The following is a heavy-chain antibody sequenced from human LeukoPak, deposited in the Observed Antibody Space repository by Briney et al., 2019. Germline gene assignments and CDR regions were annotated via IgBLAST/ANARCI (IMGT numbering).Heavy chain of an antibody. V-gene: IGHV1-69*13. Sequence: SVKVSCKASGGTFSSYAISWVRQAPGQGLEWMGGIIPIFGTANYAQKFQGRVTITADESTSTAYMELSSLRSEDTAVYYCARGPDYGGNSEALRYWGQGTLDTVSS. D-gene: IGHD4-23*01. CDR3: ARGPDYGGNSEALRY. J-gene: IGHJ4*02. CDR1: GGTFSSYA. CDR2: IIPIFGTA.